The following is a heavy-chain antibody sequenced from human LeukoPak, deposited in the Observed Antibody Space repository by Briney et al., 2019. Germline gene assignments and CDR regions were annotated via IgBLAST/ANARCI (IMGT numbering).Heavy chain of an antibody. CDR2: IYYSGST. V-gene: IGHV4-59*01. CDR3: ASIVGGYFDY. Sequence: SETLSLTCTVSGGSISSYYWSWIQQPPGKGLEWIGYIYYSGSTNYNPSLKSRVTISVDTSKNQFSLKLSSVTAADTAVYYCASIVGGYFDYWGQGTLVTVSS. J-gene: IGHJ4*02. D-gene: IGHD1-26*01. CDR1: GGSISSYY.